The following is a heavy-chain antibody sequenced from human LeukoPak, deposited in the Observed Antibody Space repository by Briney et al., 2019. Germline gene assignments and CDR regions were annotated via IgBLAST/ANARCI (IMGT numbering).Heavy chain of an antibody. CDR3: ARGPTIIGRYSPVVGPGAFDI. CDR2: IYYSGST. V-gene: IGHV4-39*07. CDR1: GGSISSSSYY. J-gene: IGHJ3*02. Sequence: SETLSLTCTVSGGSISSSSYYWGWIRQPPGKGLEWIGSIYYSGSTYYNPSLKSRVTISVDTSKNQFSLKLSSVTAADTAVYYCARGPTIIGRYSPVVGPGAFDIWGQGTMVTVSS. D-gene: IGHD2-15*01.